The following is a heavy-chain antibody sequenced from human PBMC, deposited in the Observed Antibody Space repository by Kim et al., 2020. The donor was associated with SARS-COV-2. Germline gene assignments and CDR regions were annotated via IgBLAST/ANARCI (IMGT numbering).Heavy chain of an antibody. CDR1: GGSFSGHY. J-gene: IGHJ6*02. Sequence: SETLSLTCAVSGGSFSGHYWSWIRQPPGKGLEWIGEINHSGSTNYNTSLRSRVTISVDTSKNQFSLKLRSVTAADTAVYYCAGERHYARPLPMVRGTSYGMEVWGQGTTVTVSS. CDR3: AGERHYARPLPMVRGTSYGMEV. V-gene: IGHV4-34*01. CDR2: INHSGST. D-gene: IGHD3-10*01.